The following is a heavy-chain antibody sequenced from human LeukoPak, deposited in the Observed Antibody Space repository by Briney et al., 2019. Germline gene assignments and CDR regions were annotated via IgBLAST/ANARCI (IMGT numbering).Heavy chain of an antibody. CDR1: GYTFTSYY. J-gene: IGHJ6*03. CDR2: MNPNSGNT. Sequence: ASVKVSCKASGYTFTSYYMHWVRQAPGQGLEWMGWMNPNSGNTGYAQKFQGRVTITRNTSISTAYMELSSLRSEDTAVYYCARRPEYYYYYMDVWGKGTTVTVSS. V-gene: IGHV1-8*03. CDR3: ARRPEYYYYYMDV.